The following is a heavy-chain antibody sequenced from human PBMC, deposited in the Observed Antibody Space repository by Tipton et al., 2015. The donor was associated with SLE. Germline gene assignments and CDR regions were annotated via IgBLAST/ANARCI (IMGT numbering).Heavy chain of an antibody. CDR1: GFTFGDYA. Sequence: SLRLSCTGSGFTFGDYAMSWFRQAPGKGLEWVGFVRSEMHGGTTEYAASVEGRFTISRDDSKSIAYLAKDSLETEDTAVYYCVRDSSLWSTDYWGQGTLVTVSS. J-gene: IGHJ4*02. V-gene: IGHV3-49*03. D-gene: IGHD2-2*01. CDR2: VRSEMHGGTT. CDR3: VRDSSLWSTDY.